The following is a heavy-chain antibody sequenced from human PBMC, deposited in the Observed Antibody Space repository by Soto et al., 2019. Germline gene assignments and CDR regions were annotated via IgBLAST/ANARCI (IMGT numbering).Heavy chain of an antibody. Sequence: SVKVSCKASGGTFSSYSIGGVRQAPGQGLEWMGGTFTIFGTTKYAQKFKVRVAISADESTSTAYMELSSLRSEDTAMYYCATKSRNRVDAFDIWGQGKMVTVS. V-gene: IGHV1-69*13. CDR3: ATKSRNRVDAFDI. J-gene: IGHJ3*02. CDR1: GGTFSSYS. CDR2: TFTIFGTT.